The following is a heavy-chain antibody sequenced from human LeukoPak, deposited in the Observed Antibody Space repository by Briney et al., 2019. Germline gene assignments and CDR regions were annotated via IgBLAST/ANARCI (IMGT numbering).Heavy chain of an antibody. D-gene: IGHD6-19*01. CDR3: ASPHHHSNRFNSSGVTD. CDR2: ISSSSSYI. V-gene: IGHV3-21*01. CDR1: GFTFSSYS. Sequence: GGSLRLSCAASGFTFSSYSMNWVRQAPGKGLEWVSSISSSSSYIYYADSVKGRFTISRDNAKNSLYLQMNSLRAEDTAVYYCASPHHHSNRFNSSGVTDWGQGTLVTVSS. J-gene: IGHJ4*02.